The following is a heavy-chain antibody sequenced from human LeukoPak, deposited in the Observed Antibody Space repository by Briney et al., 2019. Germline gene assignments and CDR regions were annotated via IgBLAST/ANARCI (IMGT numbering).Heavy chain of an antibody. CDR2: IYYSGTT. Sequence: SETLSLTCTVSGPSISSYYWSWIRQPPGKGLEWIGSIYYSGTTNYNPSLKSRVTISIDTSKNQFSLELTSVTAADTAVFYCAKGRASHEYWGQGILVTVSS. V-gene: IGHV4-59*01. D-gene: IGHD3-16*01. CDR3: AKGRASHEY. J-gene: IGHJ4*02. CDR1: GPSISSYY.